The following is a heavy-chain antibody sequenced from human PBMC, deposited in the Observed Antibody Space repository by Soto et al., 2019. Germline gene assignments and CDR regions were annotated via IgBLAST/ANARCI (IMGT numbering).Heavy chain of an antibody. J-gene: IGHJ2*01. D-gene: IGHD4-17*01. CDR3: ATDSNASGDYGPRNWYFDL. V-gene: IGHV1-24*01. CDR1: GYTLTELS. Sequence: ASVKVSCKVSGYTLTELSMHWVRQAPGKGLEWMGGFDPEDGETIYAQKFQGRVTMTEDTSTDTAYMELSSLRSEDTAVYYCATDSNASGDYGPRNWYFDLWGRGTLVTVSS. CDR2: FDPEDGET.